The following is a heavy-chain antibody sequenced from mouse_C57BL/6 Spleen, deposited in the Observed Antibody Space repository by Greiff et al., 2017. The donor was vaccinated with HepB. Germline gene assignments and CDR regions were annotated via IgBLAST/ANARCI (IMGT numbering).Heavy chain of an antibody. Sequence: QVQLKESGPELVKPGASVKISCKASGYAFSSSWMNWVQQRPGKGLEWIGRIYPGDGDTNYNGKFKGKATLTADKSSSTAYMQLSSLTSEDSAVYFCARDDGYPFAYWGQGTLVTVSA. D-gene: IGHD2-3*01. CDR3: ARDDGYPFAY. CDR1: GYAFSSSW. J-gene: IGHJ3*01. V-gene: IGHV1-82*01. CDR2: IYPGDGDT.